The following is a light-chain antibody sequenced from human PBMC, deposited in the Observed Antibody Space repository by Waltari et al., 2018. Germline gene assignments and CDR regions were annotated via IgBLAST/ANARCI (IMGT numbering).Light chain of an antibody. CDR2: EVS. CDR3: SSYTTSSTYVV. CDR1: SNDVGGYKY. Sequence: QSALTQPASVSGSPGQSITISCTGTSNDVGGYKYVSWYQQRPGKAPKRMIYEVSNRPPGVSNRFSASKSGNTASLTISGLQAEDEADYYCSSYTTSSTYVVFGGGTKLTVL. J-gene: IGLJ2*01. V-gene: IGLV2-14*01.